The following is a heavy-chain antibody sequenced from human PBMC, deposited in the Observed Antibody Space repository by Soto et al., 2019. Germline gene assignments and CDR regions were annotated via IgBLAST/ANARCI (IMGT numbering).Heavy chain of an antibody. Sequence: GGPLRLSCAASGFTFSDAWMNWVRQAPGKGLERVGRIKSKTDGGTTDYAAPVKGRFTISRDDSKNTLYLQMNSLKTEDTAVYYCTTDSMAHYGMDVWGHGTTVTFSS. CDR2: IKSKTDGGTT. D-gene: IGHD5-12*01. CDR1: GFTFSDAW. V-gene: IGHV3-15*07. J-gene: IGHJ6*02. CDR3: TTDSMAHYGMDV.